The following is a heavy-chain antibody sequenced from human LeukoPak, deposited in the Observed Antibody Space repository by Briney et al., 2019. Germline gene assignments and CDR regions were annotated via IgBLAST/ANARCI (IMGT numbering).Heavy chain of an antibody. CDR1: GGSISSYY. D-gene: IGHD3-10*01. CDR2: IYYIRSA. Sequence: PSETLSLTCTVSGGSISSYYWSWIRPPPGKGLEGIGYIYYIRSANYYPSLKSRVTISVDTSKNQFSLKLSSVTAADTAVYYCATSQGHGWFGGGQYAFDIWGQGTMVTVSS. J-gene: IGHJ3*02. CDR3: ATSQGHGWFGGGQYAFDI. V-gene: IGHV4-59*01.